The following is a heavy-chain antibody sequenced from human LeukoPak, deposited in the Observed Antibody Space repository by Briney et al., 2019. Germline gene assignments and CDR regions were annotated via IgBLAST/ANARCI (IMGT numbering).Heavy chain of an antibody. CDR3: ARGDYGGNALIDY. J-gene: IGHJ4*02. D-gene: IGHD4-23*01. CDR2: ISITSKTI. CDR1: GFTFSSND. V-gene: IGHV3-48*01. Sequence: GGSLRLSCTGSGFTFSSNDMSWVRRPPGKGLEWVSYISITSKTIKYADSVKGRFTISRDNAKNSLYLQMNSLRAEDTAVYYCARGDYGGNALIDYWGQGTLVTVSS.